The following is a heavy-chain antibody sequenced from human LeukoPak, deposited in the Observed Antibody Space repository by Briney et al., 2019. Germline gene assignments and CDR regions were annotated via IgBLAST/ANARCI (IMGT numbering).Heavy chain of an antibody. Sequence: PSETLSLTCTVSGGSISSSSYYWGWIRQPPGKGLEWIGSIYHSGSTYYNPSLKSRVTISVDTSKNQFSLKLSSVTAADTAVYYCARDPYSYGHTYFDYWGQGTLVTVSS. CDR3: ARDPYSYGHTYFDY. CDR2: IYHSGST. CDR1: GGSISSSSYY. J-gene: IGHJ4*02. V-gene: IGHV4-39*07. D-gene: IGHD5-18*01.